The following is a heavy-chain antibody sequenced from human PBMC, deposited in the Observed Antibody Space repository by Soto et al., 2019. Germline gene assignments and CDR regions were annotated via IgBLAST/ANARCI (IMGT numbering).Heavy chain of an antibody. J-gene: IGHJ4*02. CDR1: GGSISSDNW. Sequence: QVHLQESGPDLVRPSETLSLTCSFFGGSISSDNWWSWVRQTPGKGLEWIGEIYHSGNTNCNPSLKSRVTISVDKSKNQFSLKVTSVTAADTALYYGARLSASSKLRGVVINWGQGTLVTVSS. CDR3: ARLSASSKLRGVVIN. V-gene: IGHV4-4*02. D-gene: IGHD3-10*01. CDR2: IYHSGNT.